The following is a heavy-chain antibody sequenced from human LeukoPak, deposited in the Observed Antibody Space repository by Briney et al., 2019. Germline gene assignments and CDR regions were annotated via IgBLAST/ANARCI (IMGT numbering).Heavy chain of an antibody. V-gene: IGHV3-30*03. J-gene: IGHJ4*02. CDR1: EFTFSSYS. D-gene: IGHD1-26*01. Sequence: GGSLRLSCAASEFTFSSYSMNWVRQAPGKGLEWVAVISYDGSNKYYADSVKGRFTISRDNSKNTLYLQMNSLRAEDTAVYYCARGLQVNSVGATASFDYWGQGTLVTVSS. CDR3: ARGLQVNSVGATASFDY. CDR2: ISYDGSNK.